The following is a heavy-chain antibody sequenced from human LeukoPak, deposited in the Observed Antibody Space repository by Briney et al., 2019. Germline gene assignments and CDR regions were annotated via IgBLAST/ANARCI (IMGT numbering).Heavy chain of an antibody. Sequence: PSETLSLTCTVSGGSISSSSYYWGWIRQPPGKGLEWIGSIYYSGSTYYNPSLKSRVTISVDTSKNQFSLKLSSVTAADTAVYYCARSITSSWYGDFQHWGQGTLVTVSS. J-gene: IGHJ1*01. D-gene: IGHD6-13*01. CDR3: ARSITSSWYGDFQH. CDR1: GGSISSSSYY. V-gene: IGHV4-39*07. CDR2: IYYSGST.